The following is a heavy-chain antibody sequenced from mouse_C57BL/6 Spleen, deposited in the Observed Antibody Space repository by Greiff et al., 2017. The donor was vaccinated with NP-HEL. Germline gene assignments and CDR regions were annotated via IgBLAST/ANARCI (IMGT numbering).Heavy chain of an antibody. V-gene: IGHV1-63*01. CDR2: IYPGGGYT. Sequence: QVQLKQSGAELVRPGTSVKMSCKASGYTFTNYWIGWAKQRPGHGLEWIGDIYPGGGYTNYNEKFKGKATLTADKSSSTAYMQFSSLTSEDSAIYYCARRGNYGTLYYFVYWGQGTTLSLL. CDR3: ARRGNYGTLYYFVY. J-gene: IGHJ2*01. CDR1: GYTFTNYW. D-gene: IGHD1-1*01.